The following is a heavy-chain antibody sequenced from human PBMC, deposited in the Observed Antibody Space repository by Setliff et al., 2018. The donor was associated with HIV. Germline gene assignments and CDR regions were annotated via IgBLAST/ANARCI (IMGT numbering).Heavy chain of an antibody. CDR2: ITDSDSNNI. J-gene: IGHJ4*02. CDR3: VQGGLSSGWGSF. CDR1: GFTFNSYT. Sequence: TGGSLRLSCAASGFTFNSYTMSWVRQAPGKGLEWVSAITDSDSNNIYYADFVKGRFTISRDNAKSSLYLQMNSLRAEDTAVYYCVQGGLSSGWGSFWGQGTLVTVSS. V-gene: IGHV3-23*01. D-gene: IGHD6-25*01.